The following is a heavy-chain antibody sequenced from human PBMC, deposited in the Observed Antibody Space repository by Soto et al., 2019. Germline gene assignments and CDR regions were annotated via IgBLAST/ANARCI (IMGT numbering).Heavy chain of an antibody. CDR2: IYYSGST. V-gene: IGHV4-59*08. D-gene: IGHD6-13*01. J-gene: IGHJ4*02. Sequence: PSETLSLTCTVSGVSISSYYWSWIRRPPGKGLEWIGYIYYSGSTNYNPSLKSRVTISVDTSKNQFSLKLSSVTAADTAVYYCARGSSSWSTDYWGQGTLVTVSS. CDR1: GVSISSYY. CDR3: ARGSSSWSTDY.